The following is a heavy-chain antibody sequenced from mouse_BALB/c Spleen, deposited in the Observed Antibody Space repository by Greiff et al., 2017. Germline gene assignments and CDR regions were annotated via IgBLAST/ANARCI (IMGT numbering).Heavy chain of an antibody. CDR2: INSNGGST. CDR3: ARRNGNHGAMDY. D-gene: IGHD2-1*01. V-gene: IGHV5-6-2*01. CDR1: GFTFSSYY. Sequence: EVKVVESGGGLVKLGGSLKLSCAASGFTFSSYYMSWVRQTPEKRLELVAAINSNGGSTYYPDTVKGRFTISRDNAKNTLYLQMSSLKSEDTALYYCARRNGNHGAMDYWGQGTSVTVSS. J-gene: IGHJ4*01.